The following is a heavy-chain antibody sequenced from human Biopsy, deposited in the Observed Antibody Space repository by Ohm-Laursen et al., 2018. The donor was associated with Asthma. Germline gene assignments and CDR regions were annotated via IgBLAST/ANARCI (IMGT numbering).Heavy chain of an antibody. CDR3: AKELFPGWELRRGPDS. CDR1: GFSFSNFG. Sequence: SLRLSCAASGFSFSNFGMHWVRQVPGKGLEWVAVISFDGSNEDYADSVKGRFTISRDNSKNTLFLEMNSLRPEDTAVYYCAKELFPGWELRRGPDSWGQGTLVTVSS. CDR2: ISFDGSNE. J-gene: IGHJ4*02. D-gene: IGHD1-26*01. V-gene: IGHV3-30*18.